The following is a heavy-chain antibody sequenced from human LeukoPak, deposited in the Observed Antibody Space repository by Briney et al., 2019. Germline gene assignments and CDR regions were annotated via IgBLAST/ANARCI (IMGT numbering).Heavy chain of an antibody. V-gene: IGHV4-34*08. D-gene: IGHD2-21*01. CDR1: GETFSGYF. J-gene: IGHJ4*02. Sequence: SETLSLTCAVYGETFSGYFWSWIRQAPGKGLEWLGEISHSGDTHYNPSLKSRVTVAVDTSKNQFSLQLTSVTAADTAVYYCARSVPLIRGIKCDYWSQGSLITVSS. CDR3: ARSVPLIRGIKCDY. CDR2: ISHSGDT.